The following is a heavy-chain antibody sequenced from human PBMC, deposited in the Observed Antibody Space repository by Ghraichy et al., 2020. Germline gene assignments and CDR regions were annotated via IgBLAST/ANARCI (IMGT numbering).Heavy chain of an antibody. CDR2: ISGRGTFT. CDR1: GFTFSNYG. V-gene: IGHV3-23*01. Sequence: GGSLRLSCAASGFTFSNYGMSWVRQAPGKGLEWVSDISGRGTFTYHADSVKGRFTISRDNSKNTLYLQVNSPRAEDSAVYYCAKDPLAVPAAVRYYYYYMDVWGKGTTVTVSS. CDR3: AKDPLAVPAAVRYYYYYMDV. D-gene: IGHD2-2*01. J-gene: IGHJ6*03.